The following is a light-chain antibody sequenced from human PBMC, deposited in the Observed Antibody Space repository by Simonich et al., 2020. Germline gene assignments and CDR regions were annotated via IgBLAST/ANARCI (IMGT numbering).Light chain of an antibody. CDR2: DFS. V-gene: IGLV2-14*03. J-gene: IGLJ3*02. CDR1: SSDVGGYNY. Sequence: QSALTQPASVSGSPGQSITISYTGTSSDVGGYNYVSWYQQHPGKAPKPIIYDFSNRPSGVSNRFSGSKSGNTASLTISGLQAEDEADYYCSSYTSSSTWVFGGGTKLTVL. CDR3: SSYTSSSTWV.